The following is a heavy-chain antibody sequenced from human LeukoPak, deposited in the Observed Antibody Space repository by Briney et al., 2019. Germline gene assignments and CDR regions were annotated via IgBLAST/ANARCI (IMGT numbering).Heavy chain of an antibody. CDR3: ARGSSYYDSSGSLDY. V-gene: IGHV4-34*01. Sequence: SETLSLTCAVYGGSFSGYYWSWIRQPPGKGLEWIGEINHSGSTNYNPSLKSRVTISVDTSKNQFSLKLSSVTAADTAVYYCARGSSYYDSSGSLDYWGQGTLVTVS. D-gene: IGHD3-22*01. CDR2: INHSGST. CDR1: GGSFSGYY. J-gene: IGHJ4*02.